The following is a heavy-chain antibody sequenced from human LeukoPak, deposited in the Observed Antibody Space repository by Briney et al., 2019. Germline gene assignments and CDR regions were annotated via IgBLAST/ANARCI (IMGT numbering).Heavy chain of an antibody. CDR2: INPNSGGT. CDR1: GYTFTGYD. D-gene: IGHD2-8*01. V-gene: IGHV1-2*02. Sequence: ASVKVSCKASGYTFTGYDMHWVRQAPGQGLEWMGWINPNSGGTDYAQKFQGRVTMTRDTSISTAYMELSRLRSDDTAVYYCARDRYFTNGVCYTGYYYGMDVWGQGTTVSVSS. CDR3: ARDRYFTNGVCYTGYYYGMDV. J-gene: IGHJ6*02.